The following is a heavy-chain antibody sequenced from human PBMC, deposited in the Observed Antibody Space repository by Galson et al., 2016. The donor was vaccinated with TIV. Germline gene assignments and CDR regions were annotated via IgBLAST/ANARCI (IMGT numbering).Heavy chain of an antibody. CDR3: ARVGGLRLGELSLYGDWYFDL. D-gene: IGHD3-16*02. CDR2: IYPGDSDT. CDR1: GYSFTSYW. Sequence: QSGAEVKKPGESLKISCKGSGYSFTSYWIAWVRQMPGKGLEWMGIIYPGDSDTRYSLSFQGQVTISTDKSISTAYLQWSSLKASDTAMYYCARVGGLRLGELSLYGDWYFDLWGRGTLVTVSS. V-gene: IGHV5-51*03. J-gene: IGHJ2*01.